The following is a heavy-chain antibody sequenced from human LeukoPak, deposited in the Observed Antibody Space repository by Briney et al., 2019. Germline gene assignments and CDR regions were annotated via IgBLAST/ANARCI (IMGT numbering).Heavy chain of an antibody. V-gene: IGHV3-21*04. CDR2: ISSSSSYI. CDR1: GFTFSSYS. CDR3: AKVDDSYFDY. Sequence: GGSLRLSCAASGFTFSSYSMNWVRQAPGKGLEWVSSISSSSSYIYYADSVKGRFTISTDNAKNSLYLQMNSLRAEDTAVYYCAKVDDSYFDYWGQGTLVTVSS. D-gene: IGHD2-2*03. J-gene: IGHJ4*02.